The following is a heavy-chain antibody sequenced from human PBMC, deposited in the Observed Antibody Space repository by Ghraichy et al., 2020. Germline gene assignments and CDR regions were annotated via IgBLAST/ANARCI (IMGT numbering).Heavy chain of an antibody. J-gene: IGHJ4*02. CDR2: LNIDGTTV. CDR1: GFSFTDYW. Sequence: GESLNISCAASGFSFTDYWMHWVRQTPGRGLEWVSHLNIDGTTVNYADSVKGRFTISRDNAKNTMYLQMISLTVEDTDVYYCVRSYKDGLRHFDYWGQGTLVTFS. V-gene: IGHV3-74*01. CDR3: VRSYKDGLRHFDY. D-gene: IGHD1-14*01.